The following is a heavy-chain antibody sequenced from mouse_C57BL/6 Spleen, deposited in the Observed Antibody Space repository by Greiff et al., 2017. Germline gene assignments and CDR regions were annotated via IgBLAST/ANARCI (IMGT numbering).Heavy chain of an antibody. CDR2: IYPRSGNT. D-gene: IGHD1-1*01. J-gene: IGHJ4*01. CDR1: GYTFTSYG. V-gene: IGHV1-81*01. Sequence: VQLQQSGAELARPGASVKLSCKASGYTFTSYGISWVKQRTGQGLEWIGEIYPRSGNTYYHEKFKGKATLTADKSSSPAYMELRGLTSEDSAVYFCARDYYGSNDAMDYWGQGTSVTVSS. CDR3: ARDYYGSNDAMDY.